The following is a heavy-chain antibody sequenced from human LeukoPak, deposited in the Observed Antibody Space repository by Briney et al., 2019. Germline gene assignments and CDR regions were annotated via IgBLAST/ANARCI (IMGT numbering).Heavy chain of an antibody. CDR3: AREGYSSSWYSPPYYYYGMDV. Sequence: PGGSLRLSCAASGFTFSSYGMHWVRQAPGKGLEWVAVIWYDGSNKYYADSVKGRFTISRDNSKSTLYLQMNSLRAEDTAVYYCAREGYSSSWYSPPYYYYGMDVWGQGTTVTVSS. J-gene: IGHJ6*02. CDR2: IWYDGSNK. V-gene: IGHV3-33*01. D-gene: IGHD6-13*01. CDR1: GFTFSSYG.